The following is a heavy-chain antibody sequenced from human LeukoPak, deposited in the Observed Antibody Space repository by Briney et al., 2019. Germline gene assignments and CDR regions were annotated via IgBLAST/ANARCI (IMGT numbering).Heavy chain of an antibody. CDR3: ARAGDYSSGWTGGDY. V-gene: IGHV3-11*05. J-gene: IGHJ4*02. Sequence: GGSLRLSCAASGFTFSDYYMSWIRQAPGKGLEWVSYISSSSSYTNYADSVRGRFTISRDNAKNSLYLQMNSLRAEDTAVYYCARAGDYSSGWTGGDYWGQGTLVTVSS. D-gene: IGHD6-19*01. CDR1: GFTFSDYY. CDR2: ISSSSSYT.